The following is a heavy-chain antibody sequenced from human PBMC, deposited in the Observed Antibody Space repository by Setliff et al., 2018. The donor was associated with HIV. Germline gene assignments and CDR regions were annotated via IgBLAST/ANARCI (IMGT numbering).Heavy chain of an antibody. CDR3: ARAEQRYYGSGKGYYFDY. J-gene: IGHJ4*02. Sequence: GGSLRLSCAASGFTVSNNYMKWVRQAPGKGLEWVSLIYSGGSTYYADSVKGRFTISRDNSKNTLYLQMGSLRPEDMAVYYCARAEQRYYGSGKGYYFDYWGPGTLVTVS. D-gene: IGHD3-10*01. CDR2: IYSGGST. CDR1: GFTVSNNY. V-gene: IGHV3-53*05.